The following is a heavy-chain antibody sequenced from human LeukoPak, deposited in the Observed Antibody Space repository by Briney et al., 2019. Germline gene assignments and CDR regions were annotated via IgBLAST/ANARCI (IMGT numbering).Heavy chain of an antibody. CDR1: GFTFSSYS. CDR3: ARGHWNFPFDY. Sequence: GGSLRLSCAASGFTFSSYSMNWARQAPGKGLEWVSYISSSSSTIYYADSVKGRFTISRDNAKDSLYLQMNSLRAEDTAVYYCARGHWNFPFDYWGQGTLVTVSS. D-gene: IGHD1-7*01. J-gene: IGHJ4*02. CDR2: ISSSSSTI. V-gene: IGHV3-48*04.